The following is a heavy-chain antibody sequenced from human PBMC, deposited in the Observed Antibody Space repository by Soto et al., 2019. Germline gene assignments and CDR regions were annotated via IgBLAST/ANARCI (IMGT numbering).Heavy chain of an antibody. J-gene: IGHJ4*02. V-gene: IGHV4-31*03. Sequence: QVQLQESGPGLVKPSQTLSLTCTVSGGSISSGGYYWSWIRQHPGKGLEWIGYIYYSGSTYYNPALKSRVTISVDTSKNQFSLKLSSVTDADTAVYYCARDRYGGNSWFDYWGQGTLVTVSS. CDR2: IYYSGST. CDR1: GGSISSGGYY. D-gene: IGHD2-21*01. CDR3: ARDRYGGNSWFDY.